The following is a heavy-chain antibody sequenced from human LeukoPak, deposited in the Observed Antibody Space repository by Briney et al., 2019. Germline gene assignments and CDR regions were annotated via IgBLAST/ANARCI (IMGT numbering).Heavy chain of an antibody. CDR1: GFTFSNYA. J-gene: IGHJ4*02. Sequence: GGSLRLSCAASGFTFSNYAMYWVRQAPGKGLEWVAFKTYDGTYKYYAHSVKGRFTISRDNSKNTLYLQMNSLRAEDTSVYYCAKDRANAWSSDYWGQGTLVTVSS. CDR3: AKDRANAWSSDY. D-gene: IGHD3-10*01. CDR2: KTYDGTYK. V-gene: IGHV3-30*02.